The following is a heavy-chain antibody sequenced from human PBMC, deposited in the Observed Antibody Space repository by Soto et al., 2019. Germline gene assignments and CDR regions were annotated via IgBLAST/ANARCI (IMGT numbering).Heavy chain of an antibody. CDR1: GGSISSGDYY. V-gene: IGHV4-30-4*01. CDR2: IYYSGST. Sequence: QVQLQESGPGLVKPSQTLSLTCTVSGGSISSGDYYWSWIRQPPGKGLEWIGYIYYSGSTYYNPSLKSRVTXXVXTRXNQFSLKLSSVTAADTAVYYCARGYRWNHYWYFDLWGRGTLVTVSS. D-gene: IGHD1-1*01. CDR3: ARGYRWNHYWYFDL. J-gene: IGHJ2*01.